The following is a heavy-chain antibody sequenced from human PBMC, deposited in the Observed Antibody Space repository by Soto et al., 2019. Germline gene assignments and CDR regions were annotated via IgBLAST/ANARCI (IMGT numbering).Heavy chain of an antibody. Sequence: ASVKVSCKASGGTFSSYAISWVRQAPGQGLEWMGGIIPIFGTANYAQKFQGRVTITADKSTSTAYMELSSLRSEDTAVYYCARGFDSSGNYYFDYWGQGTLVTVSS. J-gene: IGHJ4*02. D-gene: IGHD3-22*01. V-gene: IGHV1-69*06. CDR1: GGTFSSYA. CDR3: ARGFDSSGNYYFDY. CDR2: IIPIFGTA.